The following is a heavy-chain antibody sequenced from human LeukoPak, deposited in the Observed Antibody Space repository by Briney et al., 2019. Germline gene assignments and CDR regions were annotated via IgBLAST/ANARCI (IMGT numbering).Heavy chain of an antibody. V-gene: IGHV3-23*01. CDR2: ISGSGGSK. J-gene: IGHJ4*02. D-gene: IGHD2-15*01. CDR3: AKDDCSDASCQFDY. CDR1: GFAFSNYA. Sequence: GGSLRLSCAASGFAFSNYAMSWVRQAPGEGLEWVSAISGSGGSKYYADSVRGRFTISRDNSKNTLYLQMNSLRAEDTAVYYCAKDDCSDASCQFDYWGQGTLVAVSS.